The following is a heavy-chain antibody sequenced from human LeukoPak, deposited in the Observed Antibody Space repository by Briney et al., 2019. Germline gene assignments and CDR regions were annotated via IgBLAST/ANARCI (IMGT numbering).Heavy chain of an antibody. D-gene: IGHD3-16*02. CDR2: ISLNNADR. J-gene: IGHJ4*02. Sequence: ASVKVSCKASGYTFTDYHVHWVRQAPGQGLEWMGWISLNNADRDSAQKFQGRITMSRDTSINTAYMELSGLRSDDTAVYYCARARGYDYVWGSYRYIDYWGQGTLVTVSS. CDR1: GYTFTDYH. V-gene: IGHV1-2*02. CDR3: ARARGYDYVWGSYRYIDY.